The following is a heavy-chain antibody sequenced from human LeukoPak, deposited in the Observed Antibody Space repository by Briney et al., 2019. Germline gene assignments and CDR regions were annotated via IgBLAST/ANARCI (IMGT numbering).Heavy chain of an antibody. V-gene: IGHV1-18*01. J-gene: IGHJ4*02. Sequence: ASVKVSCKASGYTFTSYDINWVRQAPGQGLEWMGWISAYNGNTNYAQKLQGRVTMTTDTSTSTAYMELRSLRSDDTAVYYCARCNGMGATFYFDYWGQGTLVTVSS. D-gene: IGHD1-26*01. CDR2: ISAYNGNT. CDR1: GYTFTSYD. CDR3: ARCNGMGATFYFDY.